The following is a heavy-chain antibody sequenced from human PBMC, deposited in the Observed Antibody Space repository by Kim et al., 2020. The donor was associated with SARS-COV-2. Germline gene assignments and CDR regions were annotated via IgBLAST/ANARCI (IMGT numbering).Heavy chain of an antibody. D-gene: IGHD3-3*01. Sequence: GGSLRLSCAASGFTFDDYAMHWVRQAPGKGLEWVSGISWSSGSIGYADSVKGRFTISRDNAKNSLYLQMNSLRAEDTALYYCAKGITIFGVVIPGCYYYIDVWGKGTTVTVSS. CDR1: GFTFDDYA. V-gene: IGHV3-9*01. CDR3: AKGITIFGVVIPGCYYYIDV. CDR2: ISWSSGSI. J-gene: IGHJ6*03.